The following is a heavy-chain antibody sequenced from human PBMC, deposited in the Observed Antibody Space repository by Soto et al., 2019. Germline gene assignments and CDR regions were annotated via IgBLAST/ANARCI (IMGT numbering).Heavy chain of an antibody. CDR3: ASYYDFWSGYLNY. V-gene: IGHV1-69*13. CDR1: GGNFSSYA. Sequence: KRLAASVKVSCKASGGNFSSYAISWVRQAPGQGLGWMGGIIPIFGTANYAQKFQGRVTITADESTSTAYMELSSLRSEDTAVYYCASYYDFWSGYLNYWGQGTLVT. J-gene: IGHJ4*02. CDR2: IIPIFGTA. D-gene: IGHD3-3*01.